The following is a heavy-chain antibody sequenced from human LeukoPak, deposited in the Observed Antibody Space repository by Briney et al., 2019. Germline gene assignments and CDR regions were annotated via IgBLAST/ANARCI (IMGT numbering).Heavy chain of an antibody. CDR1: GGSISSYY. V-gene: IGHV4-59*12. J-gene: IGHJ4*02. CDR3: ARDQSWYYYHSSGNFDS. Sequence: SETLSLTCTVSGGSISSYYWSWIRQPPGKGLEWIGYIYYSGSTNYNPSLKSRVTISVDTSKNQFSLKLSSVTAADTAVYYCARDQSWYYYHSSGNFDSWGQGTLVTVSS. D-gene: IGHD3-22*01. CDR2: IYYSGST.